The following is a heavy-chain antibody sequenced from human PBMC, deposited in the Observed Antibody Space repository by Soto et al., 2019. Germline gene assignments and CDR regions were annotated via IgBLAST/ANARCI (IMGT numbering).Heavy chain of an antibody. V-gene: IGHV1-69*13. D-gene: IGHD3-3*01. J-gene: IGHJ6*02. CDR3: ATEGASITTFGVVPWAGMDV. CDR1: GGTFSSSA. CDR2: IIPIFGTA. Sequence: SVKVSCKASGGTFSSSAISWVRQAPGQGLEWMGGIIPIFGTANYAQKFQGRVTITADESTSTAYMELSSLRSEDTAVYYCATEGASITTFGVVPWAGMDVWGQGTTVTVAS.